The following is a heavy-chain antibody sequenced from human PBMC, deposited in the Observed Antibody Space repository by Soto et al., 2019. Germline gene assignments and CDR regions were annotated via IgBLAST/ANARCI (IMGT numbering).Heavy chain of an antibody. CDR3: ARVSGTYYDYIWGSYRPVDY. Sequence: PGGSLRLSCAASGFTFSSYSMNWVRQPPGKGLEWVSSISSSSSYIYYADSVKGRFTISRDNAKNSLYLQMNSLRAEDTGVYYCARVSGTYYDYIWGSYRPVDYWGQGT. J-gene: IGHJ4*02. CDR1: GFTFSSYS. D-gene: IGHD3-16*02. CDR2: ISSSSSYI. V-gene: IGHV3-21*01.